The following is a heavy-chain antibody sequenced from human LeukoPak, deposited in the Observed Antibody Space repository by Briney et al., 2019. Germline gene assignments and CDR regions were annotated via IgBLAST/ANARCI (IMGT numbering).Heavy chain of an antibody. J-gene: IGHJ4*02. CDR3: ARDFGTTGWHTFDY. CDR2: TYYRSKWYN. D-gene: IGHD6-19*01. CDR1: GDSVSSKNGA. V-gene: IGHV6-1*01. Sequence: SQTLSLTCVVSGDSVSSKNGAWNWIRQSPSRGLELLGGTYYRSKWYNDYAESMEGRMTISQDTSKNQYSLHLNSVTPDDTAVYYCARDFGTTGWHTFDYWGQGTLVTVSS.